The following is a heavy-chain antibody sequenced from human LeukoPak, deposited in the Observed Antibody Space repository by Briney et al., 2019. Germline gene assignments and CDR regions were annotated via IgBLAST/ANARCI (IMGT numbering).Heavy chain of an antibody. V-gene: IGHV3-11*01. CDR1: GLTFNAYY. CDR2: INIGGTNT. J-gene: IGHJ5*02. Sequence: GGSLRLSFAALGLTFNAYYMSWIRKAPGKGLEWLSYINIGGTNTHYADSVKGRFTISRDNAKKSLYLEMNNLRAEDTAVYYCATDGAGFDTWGQGVLVTVSS. CDR3: ATDGAGFDT.